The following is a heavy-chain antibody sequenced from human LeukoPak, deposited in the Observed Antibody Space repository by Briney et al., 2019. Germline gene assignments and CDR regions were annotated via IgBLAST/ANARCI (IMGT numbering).Heavy chain of an antibody. CDR2: IKQDGSEK. J-gene: IGHJ3*02. Sequence: GGSLRLSCAASRFTLSNYWMSWVRQAPGKGLEWVANIKQDGSEKYYVDSVKGRFTISRDNAKNSLYLQMNSLRAEDTAVYYCARVYCSGGSCYSDNDAFDIWGQGTMVTVSS. CDR3: ARVYCSGGSCYSDNDAFDI. V-gene: IGHV3-7*01. CDR1: RFTLSNYW. D-gene: IGHD2-15*01.